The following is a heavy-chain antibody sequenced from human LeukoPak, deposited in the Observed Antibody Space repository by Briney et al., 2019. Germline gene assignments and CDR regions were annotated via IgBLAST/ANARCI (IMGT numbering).Heavy chain of an antibody. CDR3: ARGKFYMVRGVIVWFDP. Sequence: SETLSLTCTVSGGSISSSSYYWGWIRQPPGKGLEWIGEINHSGSTNYNPSLKSRVTISVDTSNNQFSLKLSSVTAAVTALNYGARGKFYMVRGVIVWFDPWGQGTLVTVSS. V-gene: IGHV4-39*07. D-gene: IGHD3-10*01. CDR1: GGSISSSSYY. J-gene: IGHJ5*02. CDR2: INHSGST.